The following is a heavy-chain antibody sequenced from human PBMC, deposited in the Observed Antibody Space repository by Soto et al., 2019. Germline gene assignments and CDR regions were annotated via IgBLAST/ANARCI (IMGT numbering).Heavy chain of an antibody. CDR2: ISSSSSYT. J-gene: IGHJ4*02. Sequence: GALRLSGAASVFTCSDYYMSWIRQAPGKGLEWVSYISSSSSYTNYADSVKGRFTISRDNAKNSLYLQMDSLRAEDTAVYYCARDHSGYDFWSGYWFYFDYWGQGTLVTVSS. D-gene: IGHD3-3*01. CDR1: VFTCSDYY. V-gene: IGHV3-11*06. CDR3: ARDHSGYDFWSGYWFYFDY.